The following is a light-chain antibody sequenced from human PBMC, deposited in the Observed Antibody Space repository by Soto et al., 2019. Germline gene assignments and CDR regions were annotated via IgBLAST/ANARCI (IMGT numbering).Light chain of an antibody. J-gene: IGKJ4*01. Sequence: DIQMTQSPSSLSAAVGDRVTITCRASQDIRNYIAWYQQKPGKVPNLLIYDASTLQPGVPSRFSGSGSGTNLTLTNSSLQPEDIATYYCQKYHGVPLTIGGGTKVEIK. CDR1: QDIRNY. CDR2: DAS. CDR3: QKYHGVPLT. V-gene: IGKV1-27*01.